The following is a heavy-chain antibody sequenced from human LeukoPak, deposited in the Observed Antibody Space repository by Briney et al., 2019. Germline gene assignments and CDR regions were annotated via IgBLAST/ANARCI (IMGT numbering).Heavy chain of an antibody. V-gene: IGHV3-7*03. CDR2: INSDGSEG. J-gene: IGHJ3*01. D-gene: IGHD6-6*01. CDR3: ARSSYSSSSSV. CDR1: GFTFSGFW. Sequence: GGSLRLSCAVSGFTFSGFWMSWSRQAPGKGLEWVASINSDGSEGYYADVVKGRFTISKDNAKNSLYLQINSLRAEDTAVYYCARSSYSSSSSVWGQGTMVTVSS.